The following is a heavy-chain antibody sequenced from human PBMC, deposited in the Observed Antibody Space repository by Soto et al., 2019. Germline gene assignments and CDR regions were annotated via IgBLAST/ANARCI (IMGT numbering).Heavy chain of an antibody. J-gene: IGHJ4*02. D-gene: IGHD3-22*01. Sequence: GGSLRLSCAASGFTFSSYGMHWVRQAPGKGLEWVAVISYDGSNKYYADSVKGRFTISRDNSKNTLYLQMNSLRAEDTAVYYCAKDRYYYDSSGYYPTLQYWGQGTLVTVSS. CDR2: ISYDGSNK. CDR1: GFTFSSYG. CDR3: AKDRYYYDSSGYYPTLQY. V-gene: IGHV3-30*18.